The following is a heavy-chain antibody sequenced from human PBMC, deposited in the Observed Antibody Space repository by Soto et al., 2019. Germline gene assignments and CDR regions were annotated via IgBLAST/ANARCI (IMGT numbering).Heavy chain of an antibody. Sequence: QVQLQESGPGLVKPSQTLSLTCTVSGGSISSGGYYWSWIRQHPGKGLEWIGYIYYSGSTYYNPSLKSRVTISVDTSKNQFSLKLSSVTAADTAVYYCARDEYSRYYYYGMDVWGQGTTVTVSS. V-gene: IGHV4-31*03. J-gene: IGHJ6*02. D-gene: IGHD6-6*01. CDR1: GGSISSGGYY. CDR3: ARDEYSRYYYYGMDV. CDR2: IYYSGST.